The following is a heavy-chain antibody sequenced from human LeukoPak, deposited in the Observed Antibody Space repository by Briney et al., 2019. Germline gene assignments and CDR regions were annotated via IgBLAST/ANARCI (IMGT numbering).Heavy chain of an antibody. CDR3: AREEVYCSSTSCYFP. D-gene: IGHD2-2*01. CDR2: IIPIFGTA. V-gene: IGHV1-69*13. CDR1: GGTFSSYA. J-gene: IGHJ5*02. Sequence: SVKVSCKASGGTFSSYAISWVRQAPGQGLEWMGGIIPIFGTANYARKFQGRGTITADESTSTAYMELSSLRSEDTAVYYCAREEVYCSSTSCYFPWGQGTLVTVSP.